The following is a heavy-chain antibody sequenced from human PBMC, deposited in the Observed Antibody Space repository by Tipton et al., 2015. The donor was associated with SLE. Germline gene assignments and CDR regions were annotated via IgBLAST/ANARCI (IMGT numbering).Heavy chain of an antibody. CDR3: AREGPMSRYYFDY. CDR1: GFTFSSYEMN. J-gene: IGHJ4*02. Sequence: LRLSCAASGFTFSSYEMNWIRQPPGKGLEWIGYIYYSGSTYYNPSLKSRVTISVDTSKNQFSLKLTSVTAADTAVYYCAREGPMSRYYFDYWGQGTLVTVSS. CDR2: IYYSGST. V-gene: IGHV4-30-4*08. D-gene: IGHD3-22*01.